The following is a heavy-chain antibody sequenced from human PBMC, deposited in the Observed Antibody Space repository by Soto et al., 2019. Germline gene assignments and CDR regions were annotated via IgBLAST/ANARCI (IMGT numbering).Heavy chain of an antibody. CDR1: GGSFSSYA. CDR3: ARCPTVVAGGKYYYYGVDV. V-gene: IGHV1-69*06. D-gene: IGHD6-19*01. Sequence: QVQLVQSGAEVKKPGSSVRVSCKVSGGSFSSYAISWVRQAPGQGLEWMGGIIPIFGTTNYAQKFEDRATIIADKSTSTVYMDLSSLRFEDTAVYYCARCPTVVAGGKYYYYGVDVWGQGTTVIVSS. J-gene: IGHJ6*02. CDR2: IIPIFGTT.